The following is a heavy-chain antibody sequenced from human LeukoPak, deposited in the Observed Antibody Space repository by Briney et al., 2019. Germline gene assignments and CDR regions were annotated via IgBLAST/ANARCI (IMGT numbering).Heavy chain of an antibody. J-gene: IGHJ4*02. Sequence: NPGGSLRLSCAASGFTFSNAWMSWVRQPPGKGLEWVGRIKRKTDGGTTDYAAPLKGRFTISRDDSKNTLYLQMNSLTIEDTAVYYCTGNYKSGTQPFDYWGQGTPVTVPS. D-gene: IGHD1-7*01. V-gene: IGHV3-15*01. CDR1: GFTFSNAW. CDR2: IKRKTDGGTT. CDR3: TGNYKSGTQPFDY.